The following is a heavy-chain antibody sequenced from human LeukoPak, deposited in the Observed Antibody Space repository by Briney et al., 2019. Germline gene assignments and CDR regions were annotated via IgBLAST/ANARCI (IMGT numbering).Heavy chain of an antibody. V-gene: IGHV4-39*01. D-gene: IGHD4-23*01. CDR3: ARGLGTVVTTLYYFDY. CDR1: GGSISSSSYY. J-gene: IGHJ4*02. Sequence: PSETLSLTCTVSGGSISSSSYYWGWIRQPPGKGLEWIGSIYYSGSTYYNPSLKSRVTISVDTSKNQFSLKLSSVTAADTAVYYCARGLGTVVTTLYYFDYWGQGTLVTVSS. CDR2: IYYSGST.